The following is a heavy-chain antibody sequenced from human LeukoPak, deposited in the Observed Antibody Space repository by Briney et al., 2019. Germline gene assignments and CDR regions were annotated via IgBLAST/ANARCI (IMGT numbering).Heavy chain of an antibody. CDR3: ASGFGSSGYYYFDY. V-gene: IGHV4-59*01. D-gene: IGHD3-22*01. Sequence: SETLSLTCTVSGGSIGDYYWSWIREPPGKGLEWIGYIYYSGSTNYNPSLKSRVTISVDTSKNQFSLKLSSVTAADTAVYYCASGFGSSGYYYFDYWGQGTLVTVSS. J-gene: IGHJ4*02. CDR1: GGSIGDYY. CDR2: IYYSGST.